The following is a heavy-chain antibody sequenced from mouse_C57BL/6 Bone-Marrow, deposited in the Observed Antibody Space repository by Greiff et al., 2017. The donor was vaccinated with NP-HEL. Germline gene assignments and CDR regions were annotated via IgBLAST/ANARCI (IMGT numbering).Heavy chain of an antibody. J-gene: IGHJ4*01. Sequence: DVKLVESGGGLVQPGESLKLSCESNEYEFPSHDMSWVRKTPEKRLELVAAINSDGGSTYYPDTMERRFIISRDNTKKTLYLQMSSLRSEDTALYYCARRPPYGSSYSYAMDYWGQGTSVTVSS. CDR2: INSDGGST. D-gene: IGHD1-1*01. V-gene: IGHV5-2*03. CDR3: ARRPPYGSSYSYAMDY. CDR1: EYEFPSHD.